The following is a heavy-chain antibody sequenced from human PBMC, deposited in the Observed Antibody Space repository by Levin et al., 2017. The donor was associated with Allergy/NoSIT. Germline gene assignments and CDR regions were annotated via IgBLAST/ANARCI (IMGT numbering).Heavy chain of an antibody. CDR3: ARAKVRGYSYGSLRYYYYMDV. Sequence: GESLKISCKASGYTFTGYYMHWVRQAPGQGLEWMGRINPNSGGTNYAQKFQGRVTMTRDTSISTAYMELSRLRSDDTAVYYCARAKVRGYSYGSLRYYYYMDVWGKGTTVTVSS. J-gene: IGHJ6*03. D-gene: IGHD5-18*01. CDR2: INPNSGGT. V-gene: IGHV1-2*06. CDR1: GYTFTGYY.